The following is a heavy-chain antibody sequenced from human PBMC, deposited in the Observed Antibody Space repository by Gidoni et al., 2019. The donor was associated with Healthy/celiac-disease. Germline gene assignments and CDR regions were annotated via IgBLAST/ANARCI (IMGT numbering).Heavy chain of an antibody. V-gene: IGHV3-21*01. CDR1: GFTFSSYS. Sequence: EVQLVESGGGLVKPGGSMRLSCAASGFTFSSYSMNWVRQAPGKGLEWVSSISSSSSYIYYADSVKGRFTISRDNAKNSLYLQMNSLRAEDTAVYYCARDQVRGDQHPPGFDYWGQGTLVTVSS. J-gene: IGHJ4*02. D-gene: IGHD3-10*01. CDR2: ISSSSSYI. CDR3: ARDQVRGDQHPPGFDY.